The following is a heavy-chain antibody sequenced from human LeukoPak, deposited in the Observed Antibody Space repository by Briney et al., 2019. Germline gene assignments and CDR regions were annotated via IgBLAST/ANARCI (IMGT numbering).Heavy chain of an antibody. CDR2: INWNSGNI. V-gene: IGHV3-9*01. J-gene: IGHJ3*02. CDR1: GFTFDDYT. CDR3: AKVPYSSNPDAFDI. D-gene: IGHD6-13*01. Sequence: GRSLRLSCAASGFTFDDYTMHWVRQAPGKGLEWVSGINWNSGNIGYADSVKGRFTISRDNAKNSLYLQMNSLRAEDTAVYYCAKVPYSSNPDAFDIWGQGTMVTVSS.